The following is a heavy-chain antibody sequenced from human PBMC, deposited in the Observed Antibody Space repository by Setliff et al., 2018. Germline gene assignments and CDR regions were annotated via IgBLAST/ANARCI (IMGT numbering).Heavy chain of an antibody. CDR2: IYYSGTT. D-gene: IGHD3-22*01. V-gene: IGHV4-59*08. CDR3: ARHHAQYYSDSSGYFYEDWYFDL. CDR1: GGSISNYY. J-gene: IGHJ2*01. Sequence: KASETLSLTCTVSGGSISNYYWSWIRQPPGKGLEWIGYIYYSGTTNSIPSLKSRVTISVDTSKNQFSLKLSSVTAADTAVYYCARHHAQYYSDSSGYFYEDWYFDLWGRGTRVTVSS.